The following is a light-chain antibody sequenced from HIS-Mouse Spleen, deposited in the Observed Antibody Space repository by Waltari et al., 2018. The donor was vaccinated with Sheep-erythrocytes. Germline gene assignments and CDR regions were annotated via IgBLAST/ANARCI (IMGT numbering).Light chain of an antibody. CDR3: QSADSSGTYPV. J-gene: IGLJ2*01. Sequence: SYELTQPPSVSVSPGQTARITCSGDALPKQYAYWYQQKPGQAPVRVIYKDSERPSGVPERCAGSSSGTTVTLTISGVQAEDEADYYCQSADSSGTYPVFGGGTKLTVL. CDR2: KDS. V-gene: IGLV3-25*03. CDR1: ALPKQY.